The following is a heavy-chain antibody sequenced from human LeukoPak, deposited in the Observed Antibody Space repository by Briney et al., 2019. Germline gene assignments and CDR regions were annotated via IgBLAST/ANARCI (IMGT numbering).Heavy chain of an antibody. Sequence: GGSLRLSCAASGFTVRSNYMSWVRQAPGKGLEWVSVIYSGGSTYYADSVKGRFTISRDNSKNTLYLKMNSLRAEDTAVYYCARDVTGTLFDWGQGTLVTVSS. V-gene: IGHV3-66*01. J-gene: IGHJ4*02. CDR1: GFTVRSNY. D-gene: IGHD1-20*01. CDR3: ARDVTGTLFD. CDR2: IYSGGST.